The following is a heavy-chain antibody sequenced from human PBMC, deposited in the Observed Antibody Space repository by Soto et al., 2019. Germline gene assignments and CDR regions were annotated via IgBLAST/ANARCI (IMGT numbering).Heavy chain of an antibody. V-gene: IGHV3-33*01. CDR1: GFTFSSYG. CDR2: IWYDGSNK. D-gene: IGHD3-9*01. Sequence: PGGSLRLSCAASGFTFSSYGMHWVRQAPGKGLEWVAVIWYDGSNKYYADSVKGRFTISGDNSKNTLYLQMNSLRAEDTAVYYCARERINFDWPNDAFDIWGLGTMVTVSS. J-gene: IGHJ3*02. CDR3: ARERINFDWPNDAFDI.